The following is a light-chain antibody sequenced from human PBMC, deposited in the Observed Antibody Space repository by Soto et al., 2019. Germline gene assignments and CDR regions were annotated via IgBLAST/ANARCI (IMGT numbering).Light chain of an antibody. CDR2: DAS. J-gene: IGKJ4*01. CDR3: QQYDNLPIT. V-gene: IGKV1-33*01. Sequence: DIQMTQSPSSLSASVGDRVTITCQASQDISNYLNCYQQKPGKAPKLLIYDASNLETGVPSRFSGSGSGTDFTFTISSLQPEDIATYSCQQYDNLPITFGGGTKVEIK. CDR1: QDISNY.